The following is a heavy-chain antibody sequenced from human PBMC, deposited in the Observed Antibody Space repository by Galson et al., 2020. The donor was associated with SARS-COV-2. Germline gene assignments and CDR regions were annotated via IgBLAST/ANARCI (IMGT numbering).Heavy chain of an antibody. D-gene: IGHD2-21*01. Sequence: ESASTLMYPASTHTLTKTFSQFSLTTTGVGVGWIRQPPGKAVEWLATNYWDDDDTYTPATTSNTTNTQETAKNQVDLTMTNMDPVDTGTYYCAHRRSDSDDGGDDGDLYFSAFDVWGQGTMVTVSA. CDR2: NYWDDDD. CDR3: AHRRSDSDDGGDDGDLYFSAFDV. CDR1: QFSLTTTGVG. V-gene: IGHV2-5*02. J-gene: IGHJ3*01.